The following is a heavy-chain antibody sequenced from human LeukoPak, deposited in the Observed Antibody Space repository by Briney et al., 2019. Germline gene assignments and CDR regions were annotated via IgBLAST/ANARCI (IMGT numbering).Heavy chain of an antibody. CDR1: GGSISSYY. V-gene: IGHV4-4*07. Sequence: SETLSLTCTVSGGSISSYYWSWIRQPAGKGLEWIGRIYTSGSTNYNPSLKSRVTMSVDTSKNQFSLKLSSVTAADTAVYYCARAMWDSDILFSGYGMDVWGQGTTATVSS. CDR3: ARAMWDSDILFSGYGMDV. CDR2: IYTSGST. D-gene: IGHD3-9*01. J-gene: IGHJ6*02.